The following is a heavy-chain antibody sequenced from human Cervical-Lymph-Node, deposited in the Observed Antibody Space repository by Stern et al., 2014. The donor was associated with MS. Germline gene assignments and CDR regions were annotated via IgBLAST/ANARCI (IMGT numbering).Heavy chain of an antibody. CDR2: IYTDDST. D-gene: IGHD3-3*01. CDR1: GFTVSNNY. V-gene: IGHV3-53*01. J-gene: IGHJ3*02. Sequence: EVQLVESGGGLIQPGGSLRLSCAAPGFTVSNNYMSWVRQAPGKGLEWVSLIYTDDSTYYAGSVKGRFTISRGSSKLVLQMNSLRPEDTAVYYCAIAIFGVNTAAMAPDAFDTWGQGTMVTVSS. CDR3: AIAIFGVNTAAMAPDAFDT.